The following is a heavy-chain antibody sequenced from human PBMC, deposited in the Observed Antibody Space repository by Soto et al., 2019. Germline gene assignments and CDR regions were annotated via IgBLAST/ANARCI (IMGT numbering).Heavy chain of an antibody. CDR1: GFTVSSNY. J-gene: IGHJ3*02. CDR2: IYSDDRT. Sequence: PGGSLRLSCAASGFTVSSNYMNWVRQAPGQGLEWVSVIYSDDRTYYADSVKGRFTISRDNSKNTVYLQLNSLRAEDTAVYYCTRDRFLEWLVGVRLWAFDNWGQGTMVTVSS. V-gene: IGHV3-53*01. D-gene: IGHD3-3*01. CDR3: TRDRFLEWLVGVRLWAFDN.